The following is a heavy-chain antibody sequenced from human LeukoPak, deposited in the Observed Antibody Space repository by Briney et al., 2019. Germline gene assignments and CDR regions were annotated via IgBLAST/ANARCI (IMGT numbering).Heavy chain of an antibody. J-gene: IGHJ4*02. CDR2: ISGSGGST. CDR3: AKDAYYYGSGSYLDY. D-gene: IGHD3-10*01. V-gene: IGHV3-23*01. CDR1: GFTFSSYA. Sequence: GGSLRLSCAASGFTFSSYAMSWVGQAPGKGLEWVSAISGSGGSTYYADSVKGRFTISRDNSKNTLYLQMNSLRAEDTAVYYCAKDAYYYGSGSYLDYWGQGTLVTVSS.